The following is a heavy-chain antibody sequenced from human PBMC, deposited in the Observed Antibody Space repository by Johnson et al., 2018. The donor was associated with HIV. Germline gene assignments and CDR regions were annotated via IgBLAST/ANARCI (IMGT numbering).Heavy chain of an antibody. CDR3: ARDWSWRGSLKGGGAFDI. Sequence: EVQLVESGGGLVQPGGSLRLSCAASGFTVSGNYMNWVRQAPGKGLEWVSVIYSGGSTYYADSVKGRFTISRDNSKNTLYLQMNRLRAEDTAVYYCARDWSWRGSLKGGGAFDIWGQGTLVTVSA. CDR1: GFTVSGNY. CDR2: IYSGGST. D-gene: IGHD1-26*01. V-gene: IGHV3-66*01. J-gene: IGHJ3*02.